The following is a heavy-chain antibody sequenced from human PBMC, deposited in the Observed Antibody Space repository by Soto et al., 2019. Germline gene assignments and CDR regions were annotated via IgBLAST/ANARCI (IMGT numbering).Heavy chain of an antibody. Sequence: QVQLQESGPGLVKPSETLSLTCTVSGVSISSYYWLWIRQPPGKGLEWIGYISYSGSTNYNPSLKSRVTISVDTSKNQFSLKLSSVTAADTAVYYCARGRGGYFDLWGRGTLVTVSS. CDR2: ISYSGST. CDR3: ARGRGGYFDL. V-gene: IGHV4-59*01. CDR1: GVSISSYY. J-gene: IGHJ2*01.